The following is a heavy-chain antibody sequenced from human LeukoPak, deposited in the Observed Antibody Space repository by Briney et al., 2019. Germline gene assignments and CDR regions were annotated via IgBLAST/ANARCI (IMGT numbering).Heavy chain of an antibody. D-gene: IGHD3/OR15-3a*01. CDR1: GFTFDEYA. CDR3: AKVGIFGLVTYYFDY. Sequence: PGGSLRLSCAASGFTFDEYAMHWVRQAPGKGLEWVSGISWNSGIIDYADSVKGRFTISRDNAKNSLYLQMNSLKAEDTAFYYCAKVGIFGLVTYYFDYWGQGTLVTVSS. V-gene: IGHV3-9*01. CDR2: ISWNSGII. J-gene: IGHJ4*02.